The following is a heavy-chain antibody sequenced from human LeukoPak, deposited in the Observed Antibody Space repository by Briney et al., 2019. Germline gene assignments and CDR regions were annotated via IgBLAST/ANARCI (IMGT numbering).Heavy chain of an antibody. CDR3: VRDSRYGSGWFEDGLDF. Sequence: PSEILSLTCTVSGDSVRSYYWSWIRQPPGQGLEWLGHINDRGSTNYDPSLQGRVTISIDTSKNRFSLKVNSVTAADTAVYYCVRDSRYGSGWFEDGLDFWGQGTTVTVSS. V-gene: IGHV4-59*02. CDR2: INDRGST. CDR1: GDSVRSYY. D-gene: IGHD6-13*01. J-gene: IGHJ6*02.